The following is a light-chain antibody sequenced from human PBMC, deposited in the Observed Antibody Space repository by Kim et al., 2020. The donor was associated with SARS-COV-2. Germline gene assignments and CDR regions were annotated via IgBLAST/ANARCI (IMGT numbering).Light chain of an antibody. J-gene: IGKJ1*01. CDR2: DAS. CDR3: QQYENLVT. Sequence: DIKMTQSPSSLSASVGDKVTITCQATQDISNSLNWYQQHPGKAPKLLIYDASNLETGVPSRFSGRGSGTHFTFTISSLQPEDIATYYCQQYENLVTFGQGTNVDIK. V-gene: IGKV1-33*01. CDR1: QDISNS.